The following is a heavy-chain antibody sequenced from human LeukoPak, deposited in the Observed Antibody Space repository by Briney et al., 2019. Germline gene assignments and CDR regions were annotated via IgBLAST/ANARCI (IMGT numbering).Heavy chain of an antibody. CDR2: IYYSGST. J-gene: IGHJ4*02. V-gene: IGHV4-61*01. Sequence: SETLSLTCTVSGYSISSGYYWSWIRQPPGKGLEWIGYIYYSGSTNYNPSLKSRVTISVDTSKNQFSLKLSSVTAADTAVYYCARVSGAGTDYWGQGTLVTVSS. CDR3: ARVSGAGTDY. D-gene: IGHD6-19*01. CDR1: GYSISSGYY.